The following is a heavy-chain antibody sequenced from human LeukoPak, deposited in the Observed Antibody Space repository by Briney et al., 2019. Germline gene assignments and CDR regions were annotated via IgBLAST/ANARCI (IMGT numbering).Heavy chain of an antibody. V-gene: IGHV3-21*01. CDR1: GFTFNEYS. CDR2: ISTSSSHI. Sequence: GGSLRLSCAASGFTFNEYSMNWVRQAPGKGLEWVSFISTSSSHIYYGDSVKGRFTISRDNARNSVSLQMNSLRAEDTAVYYCARQVSGYGSGSFYFDYWGQGMLVTVSS. D-gene: IGHD3-10*01. CDR3: ARQVSGYGSGSFYFDY. J-gene: IGHJ4*02.